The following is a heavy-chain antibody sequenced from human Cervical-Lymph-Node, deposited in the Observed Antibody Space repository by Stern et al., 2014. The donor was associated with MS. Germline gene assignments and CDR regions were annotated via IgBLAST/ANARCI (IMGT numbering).Heavy chain of an antibody. CDR3: AKDPSPRYSYGPHDK. J-gene: IGHJ4*02. V-gene: IGHV3-9*01. CDR2: ITWNSGGI. D-gene: IGHD5-18*01. Sequence: EVQLVESGGGLVQPGRSLRLSCAGSGFTFADYDMHWVRQAPGKGLEWGSGITWNSGGIDYADSVKGRFIISRDNAKNALYLQMNSLRTEDTALYYCAKDPSPRYSYGPHDKWGQGTLVTVSS. CDR1: GFTFADYD.